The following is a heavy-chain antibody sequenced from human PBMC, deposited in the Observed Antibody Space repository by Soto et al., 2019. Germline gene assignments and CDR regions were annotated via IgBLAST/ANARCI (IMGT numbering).Heavy chain of an antibody. CDR1: GYTFTGYY. J-gene: IGHJ5*02. V-gene: IGHV1-2*04. Sequence: ASVKVSCKASGYTFTGYYMHWVRQAPGQGLEWMGWINPNSGGANYAQKFQGWVTMTRDTSISTAYMELSRLRSDDTAVYYCARVGRFGEQLVAVPWFDPWGQGTLVTVSS. CDR2: INPNSGGA. D-gene: IGHD6-13*01. CDR3: ARVGRFGEQLVAVPWFDP.